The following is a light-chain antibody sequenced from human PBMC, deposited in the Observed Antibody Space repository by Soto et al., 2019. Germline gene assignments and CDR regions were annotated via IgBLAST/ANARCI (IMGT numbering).Light chain of an antibody. J-gene: IGKJ1*01. CDR1: QSVLYSSNNKNY. CDR2: WAT. V-gene: IGKV4-1*01. CDR3: QQYYSTPRT. Sequence: DIVMTQSPDSLAVSLGERATINCKSSQSVLYSSNNKNYLAWYQQKPGQPPKLLIYWATTRESGVPDRFSGSGSGTDFTHTISSLQAEDVAVYYFQQYYSTPRTFGQGTKVEIK.